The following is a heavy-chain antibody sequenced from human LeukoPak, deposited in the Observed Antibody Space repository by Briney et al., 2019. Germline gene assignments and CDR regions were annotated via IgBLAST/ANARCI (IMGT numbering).Heavy chain of an antibody. D-gene: IGHD2-2*02. CDR1: GGSISSSSYY. CDR2: IYYSGST. V-gene: IGHV4-39*07. J-gene: IGHJ5*02. Sequence: SETLSLTCTVSGGSISSSSYYWGWIRQPPGKGLEWIGSIYYSGSTYYNPSLKSRVTISVDTSKNQFSLKLSSVTAADTAVYYCARARYCSSSSCYTQWFDPWGRGTLVTVSS. CDR3: ARARYCSSSSCYTQWFDP.